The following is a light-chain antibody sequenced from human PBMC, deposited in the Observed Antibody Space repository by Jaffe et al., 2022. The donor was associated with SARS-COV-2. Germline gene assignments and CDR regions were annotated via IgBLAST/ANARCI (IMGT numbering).Light chain of an antibody. CDR3: QGWDSSTVV. V-gene: IGLV3-1*01. CDR1: RLGHKY. J-gene: IGLJ2*01. Sequence: SYELTQPPSVSVSPGQTASITCSGDRLGHKYACWYQQKPGQSPVLLIYQDTKRPSGIPGRFSGSNSENTATLTISGTQAMDEADYYCQGWDSSTVVFGGGTKLTVL. CDR2: QDT.